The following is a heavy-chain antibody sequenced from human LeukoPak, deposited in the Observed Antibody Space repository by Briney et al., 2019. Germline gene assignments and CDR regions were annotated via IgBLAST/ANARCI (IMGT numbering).Heavy chain of an antibody. Sequence: PSETLSLTCSVSGDSISYFYWSWIRQAAGKGLEWIGRTSSSGNTDYNASLKSRVTMSVDTSKNQLSLKVISVTAADTAVYYCARDIYGGNSPHFDYWGQGTLVTVSS. D-gene: IGHD4-23*01. J-gene: IGHJ4*02. CDR3: ARDIYGGNSPHFDY. CDR1: GDSISYFY. V-gene: IGHV4-4*07. CDR2: TSSSGNT.